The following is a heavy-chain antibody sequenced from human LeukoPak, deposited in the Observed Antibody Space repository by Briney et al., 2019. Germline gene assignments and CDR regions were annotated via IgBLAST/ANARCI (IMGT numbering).Heavy chain of an antibody. Sequence: PGGSLRLSCAASGFTFSSYAMSWVHQAPGKGLEWVSAISGSGGSTYYADSVKGRFTISRDNSKRTLYVLMSSLGAEDTAIYYCAKGDYGGYPHYFDYWGQGTLVTVSS. CDR3: AKGDYGGYPHYFDY. D-gene: IGHD4-17*01. CDR2: ISGSGGST. CDR1: GFTFSSYA. J-gene: IGHJ4*02. V-gene: IGHV3-23*01.